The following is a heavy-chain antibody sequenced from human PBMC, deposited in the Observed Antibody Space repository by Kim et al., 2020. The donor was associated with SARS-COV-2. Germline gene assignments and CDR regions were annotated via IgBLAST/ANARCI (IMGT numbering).Heavy chain of an antibody. J-gene: IGHJ4*02. Sequence: YADSVKGRFTTSRDNAKNSLYLQMNSLRAEDTAVYYCARGNYELPRLHDYWGQGTLVTVSS. V-gene: IGHV3-11*06. CDR3: ARGNYELPRLHDY. D-gene: IGHD3-3*01.